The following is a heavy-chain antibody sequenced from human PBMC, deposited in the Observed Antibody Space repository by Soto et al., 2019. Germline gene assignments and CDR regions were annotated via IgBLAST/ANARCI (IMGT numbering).Heavy chain of an antibody. V-gene: IGHV3-48*03. CDR1: GFIFSEYE. Sequence: SLRLSCEVSGFIFSEYEFNWVRQAPGKGVEWVSYIGKNGRDIYDADSVKGRFTISRDDDKSTLYLEMNSLRAEDTAVYYCVRAPGPMYYGMDVWGQGTAVTVSS. D-gene: IGHD2-8*01. CDR3: VRAPGPMYYGMDV. J-gene: IGHJ6*02. CDR2: IGKNGRDI.